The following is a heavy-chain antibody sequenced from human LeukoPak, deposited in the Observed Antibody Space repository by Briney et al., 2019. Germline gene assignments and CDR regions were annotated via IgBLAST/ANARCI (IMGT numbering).Heavy chain of an antibody. CDR3: AREIVGATFSYYYYYGMDV. J-gene: IGHJ6*02. Sequence: PGGSLRLSCAASGSTFSSYAMSWVRQAPGKGLEWVSAISGSGGSTYYADSVKGRFTISRDNSKNTLYLQMNSLRAEDTAVYYCAREIVGATFSYYYYYGMDVWGQGTTVTVSS. CDR1: GSTFSSYA. V-gene: IGHV3-23*01. CDR2: ISGSGGST. D-gene: IGHD1-26*01.